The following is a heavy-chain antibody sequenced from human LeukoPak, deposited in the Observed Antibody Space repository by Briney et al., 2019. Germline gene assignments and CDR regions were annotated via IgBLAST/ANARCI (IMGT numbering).Heavy chain of an antibody. V-gene: IGHV4-59*01. Sequence: SETLSLTCTVSGGSISNYYWRWIRQPPRKGLEWLGNIYSSGSTNYNPSLKSRVTTSVDTSKSQISLRLRFVTAADTAVYYCARSQLLPLDAFDIWGQGTVVTVSS. CDR2: IYSSGST. D-gene: IGHD2-2*01. J-gene: IGHJ3*02. CDR3: ARSQLLPLDAFDI. CDR1: GGSISNYY.